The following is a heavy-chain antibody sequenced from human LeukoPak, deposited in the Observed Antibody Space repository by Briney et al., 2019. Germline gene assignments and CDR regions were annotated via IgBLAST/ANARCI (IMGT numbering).Heavy chain of an antibody. Sequence: GGSLRLSCAASGFTFSSYWMHWVRQAPGKGLVWVSRINSDGSSTSYADSVRGRFTISRDNAKNTLYLQMNSLRAEDTAVYYCSREPQYYYDSSVDYWGQGTLVTVSS. V-gene: IGHV3-74*01. CDR3: SREPQYYYDSSVDY. J-gene: IGHJ4*02. D-gene: IGHD3-22*01. CDR1: GFTFSSYW. CDR2: INSDGSST.